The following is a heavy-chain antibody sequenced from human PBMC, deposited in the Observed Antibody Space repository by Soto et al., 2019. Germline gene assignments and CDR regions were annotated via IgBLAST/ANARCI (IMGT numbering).Heavy chain of an antibody. Sequence: EVQLLESGGGLVQPGGSLRLSCAASGFTFSSYAMSWVRQAPGKGLEWVSAISGSGGSTYYADSGKGRVTISRDNSKNTLYLQMNRLRAEYTAVYYCANQYGGNSGVLDYWGQGTLVTVSS. CDR1: GFTFSSYA. CDR2: ISGSGGST. J-gene: IGHJ4*02. V-gene: IGHV3-23*01. CDR3: ANQYGGNSGVLDY. D-gene: IGHD2-21*02.